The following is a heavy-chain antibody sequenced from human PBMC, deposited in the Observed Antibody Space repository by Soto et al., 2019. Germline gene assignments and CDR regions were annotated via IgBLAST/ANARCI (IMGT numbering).Heavy chain of an antibody. Sequence: QVQLVESGGGVVQPGRSLRLSCAASGFTFSSYGMHWVRQAPGKGLEWVAVISYDGSNKYYADSVKGRFTISRDNYKNTLYLQMNSLRAGDTAVYYCAKDVLRFLEWLAFYGMDVWGQGTTVTVSS. CDR2: ISYDGSNK. D-gene: IGHD3-3*01. CDR1: GFTFSSYG. CDR3: AKDVLRFLEWLAFYGMDV. V-gene: IGHV3-30*18. J-gene: IGHJ6*02.